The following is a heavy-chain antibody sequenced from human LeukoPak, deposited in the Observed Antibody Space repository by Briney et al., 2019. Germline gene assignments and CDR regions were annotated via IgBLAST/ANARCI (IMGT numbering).Heavy chain of an antibody. J-gene: IGHJ4*02. CDR2: INPSGGST. D-gene: IGHD1-1*01. V-gene: IGHV1-46*01. CDR1: GSTFTIYY. Sequence: ASVKVSCKASGSTFTIYYMHWVRQAPGQGLEWMGIINPSGGSTSYAQKLQGRVTMTTDTSTSTAYMELRSLRFDDTAVYYCAGRQGTTLSFDYWGQGTLVTVSS. CDR3: AGRQGTTLSFDY.